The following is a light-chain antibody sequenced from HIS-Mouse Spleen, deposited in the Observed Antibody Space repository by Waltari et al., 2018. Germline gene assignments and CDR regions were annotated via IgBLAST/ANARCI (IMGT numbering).Light chain of an antibody. Sequence: SYELTQPPSVSVSPGQTARITCSGDALPKKYAYWYQQKSGQAPVLVIYEDSKRPSGIPERFSGSSSGTMAILTISGAQVEDEAYYYCYSTDSSGNHRVFGGGTKLTVL. V-gene: IGLV3-10*01. CDR3: YSTDSSGNHRV. CDR2: EDS. J-gene: IGLJ2*01. CDR1: ALPKKY.